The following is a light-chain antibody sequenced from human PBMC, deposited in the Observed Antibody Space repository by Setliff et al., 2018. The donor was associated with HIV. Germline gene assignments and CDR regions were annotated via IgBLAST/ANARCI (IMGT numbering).Light chain of an antibody. J-gene: IGLJ1*01. CDR1: SNDLGSYDY. CDR3: SSFTSSSSYV. V-gene: IGLV2-14*01. CDR2: EVS. Sequence: QSALAQPASVSGSPGQSITISCTGTSNDLGSYDYVSWYQHQPGKVPKLMIYEVSNRPSGVSDLFSGSKSGNTASLTISGLQTEDEADYYCSSFTSSSSYVFGTGTKVAVL.